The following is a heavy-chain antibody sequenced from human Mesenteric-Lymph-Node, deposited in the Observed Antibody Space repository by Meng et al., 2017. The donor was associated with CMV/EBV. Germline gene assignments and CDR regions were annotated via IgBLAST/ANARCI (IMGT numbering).Heavy chain of an antibody. CDR1: GGSVSSGSYY. CDR2: IYYSGNT. Sequence: VSGGSVSSGSYYWRWIRQPPGKGLEWIGCIYYSGNTNYNPSLRDRVTISVDTSKNQFSLRLNSVTAADTAVYYCARSNRGSLDWFDPWGQGTLVTVSS. J-gene: IGHJ5*02. CDR3: ARSNRGSLDWFDP. D-gene: IGHD1-26*01. V-gene: IGHV4-61*01.